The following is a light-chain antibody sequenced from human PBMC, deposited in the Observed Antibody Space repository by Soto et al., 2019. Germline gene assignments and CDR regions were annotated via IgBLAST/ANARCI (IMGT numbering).Light chain of an antibody. CDR1: QSVSSY. CDR2: DAS. V-gene: IGKV3-11*01. CDR3: QHPGFT. Sequence: EIVLTQSPATLSLSPGERATPSCRASQSVSSYLAWYQQKPGQAPRLLIYDASNRATGIAARFSGSGSGTDFTLTISSLEPEDFAVYYCQHPGFTFGPGTKVDIK. J-gene: IGKJ3*01.